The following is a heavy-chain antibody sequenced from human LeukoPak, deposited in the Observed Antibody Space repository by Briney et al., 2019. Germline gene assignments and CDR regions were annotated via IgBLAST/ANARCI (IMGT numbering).Heavy chain of an antibody. J-gene: IGHJ5*02. CDR1: GGTFSSYA. CDR3: ARDLNDFWSGNNWFDP. D-gene: IGHD3-3*01. V-gene: IGHV1-69*04. CDR2: IIPILGIA. Sequence: SVKVSCKASGGTFSSYAISWVRQAPGQGLEWMGRIIPILGIANYTQKFQGRVTITADKSTSTAYMELSSLRSEDTAVYYCARDLNDFWSGNNWFDPWGQGTLVTVSS.